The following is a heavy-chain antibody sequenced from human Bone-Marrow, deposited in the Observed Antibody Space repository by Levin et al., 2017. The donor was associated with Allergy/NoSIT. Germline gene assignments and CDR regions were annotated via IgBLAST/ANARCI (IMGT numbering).Heavy chain of an antibody. Sequence: GESLKISCKGSGYTFTSYWIGWVRQMPGKGLEWMGLIYPGNSHTRYSPSFQGQVTISADKSISTAYLQWSSLKASDSAMYYCARSSVNWFDPWGQGTLVTVSS. CDR1: GYTFTSYW. D-gene: IGHD6-6*01. CDR2: IYPGNSHT. J-gene: IGHJ5*02. CDR3: ARSSVNWFDP. V-gene: IGHV5-51*01.